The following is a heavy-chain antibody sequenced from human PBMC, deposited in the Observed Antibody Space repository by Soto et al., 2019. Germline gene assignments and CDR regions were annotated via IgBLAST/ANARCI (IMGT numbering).Heavy chain of an antibody. Sequence: PGGSLRLSCAASGFIFSTYGIHWVRQAPGKGLEWVAVIWHDGSTKFYADSVKGRFTISRDNSKNTLYLQMNSLRAEDTAMYYCASQRYNTSAGWENFDYWGQGTLVTVSS. CDR1: GFIFSTYG. CDR3: ASQRYNTSAGWENFDY. D-gene: IGHD1-20*01. V-gene: IGHV3-33*01. J-gene: IGHJ4*02. CDR2: IWHDGSTK.